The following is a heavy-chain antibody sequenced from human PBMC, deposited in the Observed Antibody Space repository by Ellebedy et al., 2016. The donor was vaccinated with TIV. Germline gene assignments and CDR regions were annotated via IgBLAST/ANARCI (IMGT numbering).Heavy chain of an antibody. CDR2: IKSKSAGGTT. V-gene: IGHV3-15*01. CDR3: TTERAGRLWAHSYYGMDV. D-gene: IGHD6-6*01. J-gene: IGHJ6*02. CDR1: GFTFSNAW. Sequence: GESLKISCAASGFTFSNAWMSWVRQAPGKGLEWVGRIKSKSAGGTTDYAAPVKGRFTISRDDSKNTLYLQMNSLRSEDTALYHCTTERAGRLWAHSYYGMDVWGQGTTVTVSS.